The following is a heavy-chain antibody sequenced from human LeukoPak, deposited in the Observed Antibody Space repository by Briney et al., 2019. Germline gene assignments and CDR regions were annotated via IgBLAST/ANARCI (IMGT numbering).Heavy chain of an antibody. CDR3: ARGAPGYCTASRCPNPFDY. V-gene: IGHV1-2*02. J-gene: IGHJ4*02. Sequence: ASVKVSCKASGYTFTAYSMHWVRQAPGQGLEWMGWINPNSGGTNYAQDFQGRVTMTRDTSISTVYMKVSGLRSDDTAVYHCARGAPGYCTASRCPNPFDYWGQGTLVTVSS. CDR2: INPNSGGT. CDR1: GYTFTAYS. D-gene: IGHD2-8*02.